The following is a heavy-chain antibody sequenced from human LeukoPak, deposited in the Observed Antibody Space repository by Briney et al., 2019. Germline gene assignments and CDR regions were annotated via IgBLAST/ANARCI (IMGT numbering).Heavy chain of an antibody. Sequence: SETLSLTCTVSGYSISSGYYWGWIRQPPGKGLEWIGSIYHSASTYYNPSLKSRVTISVDTSKNQFSLKLSSVTAADTAVYYCASHLQRNVGRYYYMDVWGKGTTVTVSS. CDR1: GYSISSGYY. CDR2: IYHSAST. D-gene: IGHD2-2*01. V-gene: IGHV4-38-2*02. CDR3: ASHLQRNVGRYYYMDV. J-gene: IGHJ6*03.